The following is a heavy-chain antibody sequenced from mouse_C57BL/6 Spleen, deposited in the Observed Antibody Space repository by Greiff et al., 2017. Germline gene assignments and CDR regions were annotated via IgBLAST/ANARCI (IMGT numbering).Heavy chain of an antibody. CDR2: INPGSGGT. D-gene: IGHD1-1*02. V-gene: IGHV1-54*01. CDR1: GYSFTNYL. J-gene: IGHJ3*01. Sequence: QVQLQQSGAELVRPGTSVKVSCKASGYSFTNYLIEWVKQRPGQGLEWIGVINPGSGGTNYNEKFKGKATLTADKSSSTAYLHLSSLTSEDAAVYFCARERVYGPFADWGHGTLVTVSA. CDR3: ARERVYGPFAD.